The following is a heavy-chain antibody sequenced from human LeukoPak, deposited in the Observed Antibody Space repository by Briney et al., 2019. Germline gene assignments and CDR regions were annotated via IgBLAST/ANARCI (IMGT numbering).Heavy chain of an antibody. V-gene: IGHV3-21*04. CDR2: ISSSSSYI. D-gene: IGHD1-26*01. Sequence: GGSLRLSCAASGFTFSSYSMNWVRQAPGKGLEWVSSISSSSSYIYYADSVKGRFTISRDNAKRSLYLQMNSLRVEDTALYYCAREVGASRSIDFWGQGTLVTVSS. J-gene: IGHJ4*02. CDR1: GFTFSSYS. CDR3: AREVGASRSIDF.